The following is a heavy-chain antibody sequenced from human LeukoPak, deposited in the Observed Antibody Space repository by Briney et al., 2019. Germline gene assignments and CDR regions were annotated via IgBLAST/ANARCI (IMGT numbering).Heavy chain of an antibody. D-gene: IGHD6-13*01. J-gene: IGHJ4*02. CDR1: GFTFSSYW. CDR2: INTDGSST. V-gene: IGHV3-74*01. CDR3: ARLVFSSSWDRGLDY. Sequence: GGSLRLSCAASGFTFSSYWMHWVRQAPRKGLVWVSRINTDGSSTGYADSVKGRFTISRDNSKNTLYLQMNSLRAEDTAVYYCARLVFSSSWDRGLDYWGQGTLVTVSS.